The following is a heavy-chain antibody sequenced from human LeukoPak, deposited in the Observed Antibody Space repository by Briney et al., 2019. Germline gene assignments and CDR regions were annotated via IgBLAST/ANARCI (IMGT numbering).Heavy chain of an antibody. CDR1: GGSISSYY. CDR3: ARDFRGYIDY. J-gene: IGHJ4*02. Sequence: PSETLSLTCTVSGGSISSYYWSWIRQPPGKGLEWIGCIYYSGSTNYNPSLKSRVTISVDTSRNQFSLKLSSVTAADTAVYYCARDFRGYIDYWGQGALVTVSS. D-gene: IGHD5-18*01. CDR2: IYYSGST. V-gene: IGHV4-59*01.